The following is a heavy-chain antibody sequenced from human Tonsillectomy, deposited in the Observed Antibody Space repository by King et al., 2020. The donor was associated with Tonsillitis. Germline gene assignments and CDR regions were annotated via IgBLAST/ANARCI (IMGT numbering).Heavy chain of an antibody. D-gene: IGHD1-14*01. Sequence: VQLVESGGGVVQPGRSLRLSCAASGFNLSSYDVHWVRQAPGKGLEWVSVISSDGGDKYYADSVKGRFTISRDNSKNTLYLQMNSLRPEDTAVYYCARDQDEGEPLIGGYGFELWGQGTMVTVSS. CDR2: ISSDGGDK. CDR3: ARDQDEGEPLIGGYGFEL. J-gene: IGHJ3*01. CDR1: GFNLSSYD. V-gene: IGHV3-30*01.